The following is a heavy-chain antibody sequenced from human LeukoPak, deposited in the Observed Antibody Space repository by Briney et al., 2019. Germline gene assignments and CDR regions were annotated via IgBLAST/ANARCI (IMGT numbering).Heavy chain of an antibody. CDR2: INHSGST. Sequence: SETLSLTCTVSGYSISSGYFWSWIRQPPGKGLEWIGEINHSGSTNYNPSLKSRVTISVDTSKNQFSLKLSSVTAADTAVYYCARDGGSTVTPVYYFDYWGQGTLVTVSS. D-gene: IGHD4-17*01. CDR3: ARDGGSTVTPVYYFDY. CDR1: GYSISSGYF. J-gene: IGHJ4*02. V-gene: IGHV4-38-2*02.